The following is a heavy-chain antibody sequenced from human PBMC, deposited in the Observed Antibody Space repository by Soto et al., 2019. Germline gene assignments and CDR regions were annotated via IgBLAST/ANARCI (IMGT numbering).Heavy chain of an antibody. D-gene: IGHD6-13*01. CDR3: ARLLHSSSWYEEFDY. Sequence: SEILSLTRCVFGGYISCCSWRLIRQPPGKGLEWIGYIYYSGITNYNPSRKSRITISVDTSKNQFSLKLSSVTAADTAVYYCARLLHSSSWYEEFDYWGQGTLVTVSS. CDR1: GGYISCCS. V-gene: IGHV4-59*08. J-gene: IGHJ4*02. CDR2: IYYSGIT.